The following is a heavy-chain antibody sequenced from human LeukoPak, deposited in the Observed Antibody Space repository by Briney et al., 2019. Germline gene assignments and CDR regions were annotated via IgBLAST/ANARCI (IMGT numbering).Heavy chain of an antibody. CDR3: ARGVLLAY. D-gene: IGHD3-16*01. CDR2: ISGEGGATT. CDR1: GFTFSSYA. V-gene: IGHV3-23*01. Sequence: PGGSLRLSCAASGFTFSSYAMSWVRQAPGKGLEWVSAISGEGGATTYYADSVKGRFTISRDNSKNTLYLQMNSLRAEDTAVYYCARGVLLAYWGQGTLVTVSS. J-gene: IGHJ4*02.